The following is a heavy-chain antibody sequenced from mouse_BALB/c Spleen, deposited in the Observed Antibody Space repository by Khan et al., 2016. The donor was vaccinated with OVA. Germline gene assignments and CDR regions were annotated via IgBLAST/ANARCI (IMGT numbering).Heavy chain of an antibody. CDR3: TRDRIDY. CDR2: INPTSGYT. J-gene: IGHJ2*01. CDR1: GYTFSTYW. Sequence: QVQLQQSGAALAKPGASVKMSCKASGYTFSTYWMHWVKQRPGQGLEWIGYINPTSGYTDYNEKFKDKATLSEDKSSSTAYMQLRRLTSEDSAVYYCTRDRIDYWGQGTTLTVSS. V-gene: IGHV1-7*01.